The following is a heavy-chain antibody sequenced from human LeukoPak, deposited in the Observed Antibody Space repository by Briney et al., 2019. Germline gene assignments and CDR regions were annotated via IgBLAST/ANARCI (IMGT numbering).Heavy chain of an antibody. CDR2: ISGSGGAT. CDR1: GFTFSNYA. CDR3: VRGPTYFDS. J-gene: IGHJ4*02. Sequence: GGSLRLSCAASGFTFSNYALSWVRQAPGKGLEWVSAISGSGGATSYADSVKGRFTISRDNSKNTLYLQMNSLRAEDTAVYYCVRGPTYFDSWGQGTLVTVSS. V-gene: IGHV3-23*01.